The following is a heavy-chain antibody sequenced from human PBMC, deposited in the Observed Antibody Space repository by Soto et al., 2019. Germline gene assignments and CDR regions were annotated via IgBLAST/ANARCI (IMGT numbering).Heavy chain of an antibody. D-gene: IGHD5-12*01. V-gene: IGHV4-59*08. CDR2: IYYSGST. CDR3: ASYSGYDQSGFDY. CDR1: GGSISSYY. Sequence: SETLSLTCTVSGGSISSYYWSWIRQPPGKGLEWIGYIYYSGSTNYNPSLKSRVTISVDTSKNQFSLKLSSVTAADTAVYYCASYSGYDQSGFDYWGQGTLVTVSS. J-gene: IGHJ4*02.